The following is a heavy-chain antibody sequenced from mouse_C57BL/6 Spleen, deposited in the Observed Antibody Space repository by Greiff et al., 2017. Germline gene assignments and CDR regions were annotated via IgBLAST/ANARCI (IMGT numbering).Heavy chain of an antibody. Sequence: QVQLQQSGAELMKPGASVKLSCKATGYTFTGYWIAWVKQRPGHGLEWIGEILPGSGSTNYNEKFKGKATFTADTSSNTAYMQLSSLTTEDSAIYDCARGGLTLQLRLPPSYWGQGTTLTVSS. D-gene: IGHD3-2*02. CDR3: ARGGLTLQLRLPPSY. J-gene: IGHJ2*01. V-gene: IGHV1-9*01. CDR2: ILPGSGST. CDR1: GYTFTGYW.